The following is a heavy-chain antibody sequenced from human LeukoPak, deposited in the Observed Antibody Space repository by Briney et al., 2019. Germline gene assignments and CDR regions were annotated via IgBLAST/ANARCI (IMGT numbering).Heavy chain of an antibody. CDR2: IDDSGNT. J-gene: IGHJ6*03. V-gene: IGHV4-59*01. CDR3: ARDSSPEALPYMDA. Sequence: PSETLSLTCLVSGGSMKRSYWTWIRQAPGKGLEWIGNIDDSGNTNYSPSLKSRVTISLDTSKNQFSLRVTSVTAADRGLYFCARDSSPEALPYMDAWGKGTTVTVSS. D-gene: IGHD6-6*01. CDR1: GGSMKRSY.